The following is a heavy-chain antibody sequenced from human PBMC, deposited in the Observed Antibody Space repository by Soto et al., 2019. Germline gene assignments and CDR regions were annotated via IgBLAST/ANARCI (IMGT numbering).Heavy chain of an antibody. CDR3: AKNYQFDS. V-gene: IGHV3-23*01. J-gene: IGHJ4*02. Sequence: EVQLLESGGGLAQPGGSLRLSCAASGFTFSSYAMSWVRQAPGKGLDWVSSVSTSGVTYYADSVKGRFTSSRDNSKNTLYLQLTSLRAEDTAVYYCAKNYQFDSWGQGTRVTVSS. D-gene: IGHD2-2*01. CDR1: GFTFSSYA. CDR2: VSTSGVT.